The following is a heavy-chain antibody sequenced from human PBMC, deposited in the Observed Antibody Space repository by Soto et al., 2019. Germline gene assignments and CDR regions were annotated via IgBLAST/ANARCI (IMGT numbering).Heavy chain of an antibody. CDR3: ARDHGYKTDY. J-gene: IGHJ4*02. V-gene: IGHV4-38-2*02. CDR2: IYHSGST. D-gene: IGHD5-12*01. Sequence: SETLSLTCAVSGYSISSGYYWGWIRQPPGKGLEWIGSIYHSGSTYYNPSLKSRVTISVDTSKNQFSLKLSSVTAADTAVYYCARDHGYKTDYWGQGTLVTVSS. CDR1: GYSISSGYY.